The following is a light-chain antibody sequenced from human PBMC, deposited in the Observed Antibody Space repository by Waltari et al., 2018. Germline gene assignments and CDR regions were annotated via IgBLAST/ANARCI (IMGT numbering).Light chain of an antibody. V-gene: IGLV8-61*01. J-gene: IGLJ2*01. Sequence: QTVVTQEPSFSVSPGGTVPLTCALSPGSVSTSYHPSWYQQTPGQTPRTLIYSTNTRSSGVPGRFSGSILGNKAALTITGAQADDESDYYCVLYMGSGISVFGGGTKLTVL. CDR3: VLYMGSGISV. CDR2: STN. CDR1: PGSVSTSYH.